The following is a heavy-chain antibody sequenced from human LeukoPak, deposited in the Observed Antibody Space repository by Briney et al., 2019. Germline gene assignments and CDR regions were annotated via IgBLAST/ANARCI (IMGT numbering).Heavy chain of an antibody. D-gene: IGHD6-19*01. V-gene: IGHV1-2*02. Sequence: ASVKVSCKASGYTFTGYYMHWVRQAPGQGLEWMGWINPNSGGTNYAQKFQGRVTMTRDTSISTAYMELSRLRSDDTAVYYCARDGLRSFYSSGWYFVYWGQGTLVTVSS. CDR1: GYTFTGYY. J-gene: IGHJ4*02. CDR3: ARDGLRSFYSSGWYFVY. CDR2: INPNSGGT.